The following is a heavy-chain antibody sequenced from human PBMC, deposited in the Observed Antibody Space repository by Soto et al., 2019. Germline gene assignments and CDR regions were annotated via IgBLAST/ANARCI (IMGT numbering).Heavy chain of an antibody. J-gene: IGHJ6*02. V-gene: IGHV3-13*01. D-gene: IGHD4-4*01. CDR1: GFTFSSYD. Sequence: GGSLRLSCAASGFTFSSYDMHWVRQATGKGLEWVSAIGTAGDTYYPGSVKGRFTISRENAKNSLYRQMNSLRAGDPPVYYCASGAQCSNYYYYYGMDVWGQGTTVTVSS. CDR2: IGTAGDT. CDR3: ASGAQCSNYYYYYGMDV.